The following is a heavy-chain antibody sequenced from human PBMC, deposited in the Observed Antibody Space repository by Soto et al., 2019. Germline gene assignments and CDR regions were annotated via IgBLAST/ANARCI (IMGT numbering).Heavy chain of an antibody. D-gene: IGHD4-17*01. V-gene: IGHV3-23*01. CDR1: GFTFSSYA. J-gene: IGHJ5*02. CDR3: AKASNDYGDLNWFDT. Sequence: PGGSLRLSCAASGFTFSSYAMSWVRQAPGKGLEWVSAISGSGGSTYYADSVKGRFTISRDNSKNTLYLQMNSLRAEDTAVYYCAKASNDYGDLNWFDTWGQGTVVTVVS. CDR2: ISGSGGST.